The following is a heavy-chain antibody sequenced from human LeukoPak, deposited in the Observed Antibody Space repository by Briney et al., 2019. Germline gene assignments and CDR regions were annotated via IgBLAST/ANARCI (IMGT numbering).Heavy chain of an antibody. CDR2: IHYDSSTE. J-gene: IGHJ4*02. D-gene: IGHD3-22*01. V-gene: IGHV3-30*02. CDR1: GFAFSSYG. CDR3: ARDWYYYDSSGSNDY. Sequence: GGSLRLSCAASGFAFSSYGMHWVRQAPGKGLEWVAYIHYDSSTEDYADSVKGRFTISRDNSKNTLYLQMNSLRAEDTAVYYCARDWYYYDSSGSNDYWGQGTLVTVSS.